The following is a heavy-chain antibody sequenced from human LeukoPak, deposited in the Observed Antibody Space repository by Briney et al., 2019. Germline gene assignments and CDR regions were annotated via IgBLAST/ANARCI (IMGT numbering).Heavy chain of an antibody. CDR3: ARGGGFYGSGTTHFDY. J-gene: IGHJ4*02. D-gene: IGHD3-10*01. Sequence: SETLSLTCAVSGGSISSGTYSWSWIRQPPGKGLEWIGYIFHNGNTHYNPSLKSRVTVSIDKSKNQFSLRLGSVTAADTAVYFCARGGGFYGSGTTHFDYWGQGTLVTVSS. CDR1: GGSISSGTYS. CDR2: IFHNGNT. V-gene: IGHV4-30-2*01.